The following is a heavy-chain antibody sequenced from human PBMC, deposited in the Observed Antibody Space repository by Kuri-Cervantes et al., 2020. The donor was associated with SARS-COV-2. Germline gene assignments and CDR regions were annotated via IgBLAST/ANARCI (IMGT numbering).Heavy chain of an antibody. CDR3: ARSWEDYYGSGSYPTFDY. Sequence: SETLSLTCTVSGDSISSNNYYWGWIRQPPGKGLEWIGSVYYSGRTFYNPSLKSRVTISVDTSKTQFSLTLKSVTAADTAVYYCARSWEDYYGSGSYPTFDYWGQGTLVTVSS. CDR1: GDSISSNNYY. CDR2: VYYSGRT. V-gene: IGHV4-39*01. D-gene: IGHD3-10*01. J-gene: IGHJ4*02.